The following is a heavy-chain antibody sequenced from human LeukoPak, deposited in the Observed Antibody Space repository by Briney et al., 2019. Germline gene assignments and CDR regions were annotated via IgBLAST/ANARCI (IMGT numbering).Heavy chain of an antibody. Sequence: SVKVSCKTSGGIFNSYAISWVRQAPGQGLEWLGGIIPIFETANYAQKFQGRVTISADESTSTAYMELSSLRSEDTAMYYCARGSQEVRGLFMTPYYYYDMHVWAKGPRSPSPQ. J-gene: IGHJ6*04. CDR3: ARGSQEVRGLFMTPYYYYDMHV. D-gene: IGHD3-10*01. CDR2: IIPIFETA. CDR1: GGIFNSYA. V-gene: IGHV1-69*13.